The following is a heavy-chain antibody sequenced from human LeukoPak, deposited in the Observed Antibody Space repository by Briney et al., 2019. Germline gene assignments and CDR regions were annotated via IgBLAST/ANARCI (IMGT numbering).Heavy chain of an antibody. V-gene: IGHV1-2*02. CDR2: INSNSGGT. Sequence: ASVKVSCKASGYTFTGYYMHWVRQAPGQELEWWGWINSNSGGTNYAQKFQGRVTMTRDTSISTAYMELSRLRSDDTAVYYCARGFDPYDSSGVDAFDIWGQGTMVAVSS. J-gene: IGHJ3*02. CDR3: ARGFDPYDSSGVDAFDI. CDR1: GYTFTGYY. D-gene: IGHD3-22*01.